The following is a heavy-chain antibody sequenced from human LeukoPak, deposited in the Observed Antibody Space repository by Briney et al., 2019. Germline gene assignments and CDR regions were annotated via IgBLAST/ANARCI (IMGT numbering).Heavy chain of an antibody. D-gene: IGHD2-8*01. CDR1: GGSISPYY. J-gene: IGHJ4*02. V-gene: IGHV4-59*01. Sequence: SETLSLTCTVSGGSISPYYWSWIRQPPGKGLEWIGYFYYSGSTNYNPSLKSRVTISVDTSKNQFSLKLSSETAADTAVYYCARGPCSNGVCYIFPFDYWGQGTLVTVSS. CDR3: ARGPCSNGVCYIFPFDY. CDR2: FYYSGST.